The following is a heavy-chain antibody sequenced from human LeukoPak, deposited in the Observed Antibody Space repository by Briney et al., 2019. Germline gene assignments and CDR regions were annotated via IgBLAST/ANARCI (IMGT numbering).Heavy chain of an antibody. CDR2: IYPRDGST. CDR3: ARDQEGFDY. J-gene: IGHJ4*02. V-gene: IGHV1-46*01. CDR1: GYTFTSYY. Sequence: ASVKVSCKASGYTFTSYYIHWVRQAPGQGLEWMGMIYPRDGSTSYAQRFQDRVTVTRDTSTSTVHMELSGLRSEDTAVYYCARDQEGFDYWGQGTPVTVSS.